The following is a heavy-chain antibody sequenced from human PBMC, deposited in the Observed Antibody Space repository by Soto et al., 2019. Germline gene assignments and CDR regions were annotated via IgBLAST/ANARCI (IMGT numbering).Heavy chain of an antibody. CDR2: IYWDGDK. CDR1: GFSLTTRGVG. CDR3: AHRVLRTVFGLVTTTAIYFDF. Sequence: QITLNESGPTVVRPTETLTLTCRFSGFSLTTRGVGVGLNRQSPRKAPEWLALIYWDGDKRYSASLKSRLTITKDTSKNQVVLTVSDLDPTDTATYYCAHRVLRTVFGLVTTTAIYFDFWGQGTPVAVSS. D-gene: IGHD3-3*01. J-gene: IGHJ4*02. V-gene: IGHV2-5*02.